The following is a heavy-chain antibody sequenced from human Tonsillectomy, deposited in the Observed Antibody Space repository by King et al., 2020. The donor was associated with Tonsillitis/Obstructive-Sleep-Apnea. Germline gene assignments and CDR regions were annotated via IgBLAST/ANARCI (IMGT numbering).Heavy chain of an antibody. J-gene: IGHJ4*02. CDR3: ARLPHYCSGGSCYFWFDY. CDR2: ILSNDEK. D-gene: IGHD2-15*01. V-gene: IGHV2-26*01. Sequence: HVTLKESGPVLVKPTETLTLTCTVSGFSLSNARLGVSWIRQPPGKALEWPAHILSNDEKSYNTSLKSRLAISKDTPKSQVVLMMTNMDPVDTATYYCARLPHYCSGGSCYFWFDYWGQGALVTVSS. CDR1: GFSLSNARLG.